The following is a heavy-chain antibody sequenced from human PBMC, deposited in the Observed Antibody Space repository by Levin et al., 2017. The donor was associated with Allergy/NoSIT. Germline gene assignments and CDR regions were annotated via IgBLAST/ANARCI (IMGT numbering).Heavy chain of an antibody. V-gene: IGHV1-2*02. Sequence: GESLKISCKASGYTFTGYYMHWVRQAPGQGLEWMGWINPNSGGTNYAQKFQGRVTMTRDTSISTAYMELSRLRSDDTAVYYCASELQWSRQNRGYFQHWGQGTLVTVSS. J-gene: IGHJ1*01. CDR2: INPNSGGT. CDR1: GYTFTGYY. CDR3: ASELQWSRQNRGYFQH. D-gene: IGHD2-15*01.